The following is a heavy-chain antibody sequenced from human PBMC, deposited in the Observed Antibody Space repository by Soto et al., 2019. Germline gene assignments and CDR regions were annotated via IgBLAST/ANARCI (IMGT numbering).Heavy chain of an antibody. Sequence: QVQLVQSGAEVVKPGSSVKVSCKASGDTFDTFAISWVRQAPGQGLEWMGGIIPIFRTPDYGQKFQGRVTITEDESTSTAYMELSSLRSEDTAVYYWARDKDREQLGGNYYYTLDVWGQGTTVTVSS. CDR2: IIPIFRTP. CDR3: ARDKDREQLGGNYYYTLDV. CDR1: GDTFDTFA. V-gene: IGHV1-69*12. J-gene: IGHJ6*02. D-gene: IGHD1-1*01.